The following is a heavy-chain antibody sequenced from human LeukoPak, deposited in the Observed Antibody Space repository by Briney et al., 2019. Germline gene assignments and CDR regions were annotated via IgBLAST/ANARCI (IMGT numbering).Heavy chain of an antibody. J-gene: IGHJ6*02. V-gene: IGHV4-34*01. CDR3: ASITIFGVVTHYGMDV. Sequence: SETLSLTCAVYGGSFSGYYWSWIRQPPGKGLEWIGEINHSGSTNYNPSLKSRVTISVDTSKNQFSLKLSSVTAADTAVYYCASITIFGVVTHYGMDVWGQGTTVTVSS. D-gene: IGHD3-3*01. CDR1: GGSFSGYY. CDR2: INHSGST.